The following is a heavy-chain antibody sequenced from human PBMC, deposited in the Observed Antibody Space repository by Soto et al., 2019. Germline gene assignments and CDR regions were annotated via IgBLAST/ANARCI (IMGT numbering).Heavy chain of an antibody. CDR2: IYYSGST. V-gene: IGHV4-30-4*01. J-gene: IGHJ4*02. CDR3: ARGGVDIVATAIDY. Sequence: TLSLTCTVSGGSISSGDYYWSWIRQPPGKGLEWIGYIYYSGSTYYNPSLKSRVTISVDTSKNQFSLKLSSVTAADTAVYYCARGGVDIVATAIDYWGQGTLVTVSS. D-gene: IGHD5-12*01. CDR1: GGSISSGDYY.